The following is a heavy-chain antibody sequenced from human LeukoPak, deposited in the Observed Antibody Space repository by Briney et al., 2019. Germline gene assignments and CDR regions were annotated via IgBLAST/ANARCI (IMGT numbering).Heavy chain of an antibody. D-gene: IGHD2/OR15-2a*01. CDR2: IYYSGST. V-gene: IGHV4-39*01. CDR3: ARHVLRRGYFDY. J-gene: IGHJ4*02. Sequence: SETLSHTCTVSGGSISSSSYYWGWIRQPPGKGLEWIGSIYYSGSTYYNPSLKSRVTISVDTSKNQFSLKLSSVTAADTAVYYCARHVLRRGYFDYWGQGTLVTVSS. CDR1: GGSISSSSYY.